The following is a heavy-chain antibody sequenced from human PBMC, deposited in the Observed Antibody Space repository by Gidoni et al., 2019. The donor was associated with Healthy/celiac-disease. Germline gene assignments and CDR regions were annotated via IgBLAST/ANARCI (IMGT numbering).Heavy chain of an antibody. Sequence: QVQLQESGPGLVKPSQTLSLTCHVSGGSIRSGGYYWSWIRQHPGKGLEWIGYIYYSGSTYYNPSLKSRVTISVDTSKNQFSLKLSSVTAADTAVYYCARVRGYSYGNDAFDIWGQGTMVTVSS. CDR2: IYYSGST. CDR3: ARVRGYSYGNDAFDI. CDR1: GGSIRSGGYY. J-gene: IGHJ3*02. D-gene: IGHD5-18*01. V-gene: IGHV4-31*03.